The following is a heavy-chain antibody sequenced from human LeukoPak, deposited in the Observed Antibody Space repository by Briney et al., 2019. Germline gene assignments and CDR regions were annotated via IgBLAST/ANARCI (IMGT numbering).Heavy chain of an antibody. J-gene: IGHJ4*02. CDR2: ISGSSNTI. CDR3: ARDQVARDIVVVLTATGTIDY. CDR1: RFTFSSYG. V-gene: IGHV3-48*01. Sequence: GGSLRLSCAASRFTFSSYGMIWVRQAPGKGLEWVSYISGSSNTIYYTDSVKGRFTISRDNAQKSLFLQMNSLRADDTAVYYCARDQVARDIVVVLTATGTIDYWGQGTLVTVSS. D-gene: IGHD2-15*01.